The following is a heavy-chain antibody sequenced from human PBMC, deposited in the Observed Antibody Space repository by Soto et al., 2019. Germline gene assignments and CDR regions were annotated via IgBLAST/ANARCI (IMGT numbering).Heavy chain of an antibody. J-gene: IGHJ3*02. CDR2: VIPNYGTP. CDR1: RGALSSYA. CDR3: ASTGSREIQRGAFDI. Sequence: QVPLVQSGSDVKHPCASVKASCKAPRGALSSYAITWLRQAPGQGLDWMGRVIPNYGTPNYAQKFQGRLSLTLDASKRTAYLELRGLRSQDTAVYFCASTGSREIQRGAFDIWGQGTMVTVTS. V-gene: IGHV1-69*18. D-gene: IGHD6-6*01.